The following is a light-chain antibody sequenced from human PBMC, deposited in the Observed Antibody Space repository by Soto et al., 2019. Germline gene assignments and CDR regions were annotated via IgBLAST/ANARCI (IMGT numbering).Light chain of an antibody. J-gene: IGKJ1*01. CDR1: HSVSSMS. CDR3: QQYDSSPWT. Sequence: EIVLTQSPGTLSLSLGERATLSCRASHSVSSMSLAWYQKKPGEAPRLLIYGASSRATGIPSRFSGSGYGTDFTLTISRLEPEDFAVYYCQQYDSSPWTFGQGTKVEIK. CDR2: GAS. V-gene: IGKV3-20*01.